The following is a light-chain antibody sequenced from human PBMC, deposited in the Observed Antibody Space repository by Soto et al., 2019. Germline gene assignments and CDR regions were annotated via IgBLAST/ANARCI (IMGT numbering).Light chain of an antibody. Sequence: EIVMTQSPATLSVSPGERATLSCRASQSVSSNLAWYQQKPGQAPRLLIYGASTRATGIPARFSGSGSVTEFTLTISSLQSEDFAVYYCQHYNNWSRTFGQGTKVEIK. V-gene: IGKV3-15*01. J-gene: IGKJ1*01. CDR2: GAS. CDR1: QSVSSN. CDR3: QHYNNWSRT.